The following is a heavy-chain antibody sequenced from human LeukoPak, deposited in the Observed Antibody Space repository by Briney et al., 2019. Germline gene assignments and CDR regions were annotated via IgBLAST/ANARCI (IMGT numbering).Heavy chain of an antibody. D-gene: IGHD1-1*01. Sequence: HAGGSLIHSCTASGFTFGDYAMSWVRQAPGKGLERVGFIRSKAYGGTTEYAASVKGRFTISRDDSKSIAYLQMNSLKAEDTAVYYCTRVESYYYYYMDVWGKGTTVTVSS. J-gene: IGHJ6*03. CDR3: TRVESYYYYYMDV. CDR2: IRSKAYGGTT. V-gene: IGHV3-49*04. CDR1: GFTFGDYA.